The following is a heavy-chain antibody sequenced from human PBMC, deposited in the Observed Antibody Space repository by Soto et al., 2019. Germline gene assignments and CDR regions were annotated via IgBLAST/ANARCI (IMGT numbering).Heavy chain of an antibody. CDR3: AGRPFCSSTSCYVRGAFDI. J-gene: IGHJ3*02. CDR1: GGTFSSYA. V-gene: IGHV1-69*13. D-gene: IGHD2-2*01. CDR2: IIPIFGTA. Sequence: SVKVSCKASGGTFSSYAISWVRQAPGQGLEWMGGIIPIFGTANYAQKFQGRVTITADESTSTAYMELSSLRSEDTAVYYCAGRPFCSSTSCYVRGAFDISGQGTMVTVSS.